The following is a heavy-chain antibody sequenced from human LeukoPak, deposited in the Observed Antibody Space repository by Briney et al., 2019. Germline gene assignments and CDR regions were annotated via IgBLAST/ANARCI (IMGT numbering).Heavy chain of an antibody. CDR3: ASLLPSSFAFDI. CDR2: IYYSGST. J-gene: IGHJ3*02. D-gene: IGHD2-2*01. V-gene: IGHV4-59*01. CDR1: GGSISSYY. Sequence: SETLSLTCTVSGGSISSYYWSWIRQPPGKGLEWIGYIYYSGSTNYNPSLKSRVTISVDTSKNQFSPKLSSVTAADTAVYYCASLLPSSFAFDIWGQGTMVTVSS.